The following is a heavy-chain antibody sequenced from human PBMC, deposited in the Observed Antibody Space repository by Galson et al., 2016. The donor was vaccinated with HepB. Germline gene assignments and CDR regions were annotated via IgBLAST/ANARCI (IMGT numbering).Heavy chain of an antibody. Sequence: SLRLSCAASGFTFSSYAMHWVRQAPGKGLEYVSAISYSGHSTYYADSVKGRFTISRDNSKNTLYLQMSSLRTEDTDVYYCVKGSGTGGSGWHSLDCWGQGILVTVSS. V-gene: IGHV3-64D*09. J-gene: IGHJ4*02. CDR3: VKGSGTGGSGWHSLDC. CDR2: ISYSGHST. D-gene: IGHD6-19*01. CDR1: GFTFSSYA.